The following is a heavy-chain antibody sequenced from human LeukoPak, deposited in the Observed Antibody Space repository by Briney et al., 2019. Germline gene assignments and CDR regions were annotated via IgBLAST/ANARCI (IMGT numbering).Heavy chain of an antibody. CDR2: TYSSGST. CDR1: GGSISGYY. V-gene: IGHV4-59*01. D-gene: IGHD5-18*01. CDR3: ARYGYSYYYGMDV. J-gene: IGHJ6*02. Sequence: SETLSLTCTVSGGSISGYYWSWIRQPSGKGLEWIGYTYSSGSTNYNPSLKSRVAISVDTSENQFSLKLSSVTAADTAVYYCARYGYSYYYGMDVWGQGTTVTVSS.